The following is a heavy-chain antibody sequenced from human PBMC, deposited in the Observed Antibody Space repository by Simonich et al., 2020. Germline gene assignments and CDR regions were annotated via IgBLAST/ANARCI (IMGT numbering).Heavy chain of an antibody. V-gene: IGHV5-51*01. CDR3: ARLVMYSGSYYLDY. D-gene: IGHD1-26*01. CDR1: GYSFTSYW. CDR2: TYPSDPYP. J-gene: IGHJ4*02. Sequence: EVQLVQSGAEVKKPGESLKISCKGSGYSFTSYWGGWVRQMPGKGLEWMGITYPSDPYPRYSPSVQGQVTISADKSISTAYRQWSSLKASDTAMYYCARLVMYSGSYYLDYWGQGTLVTVSS.